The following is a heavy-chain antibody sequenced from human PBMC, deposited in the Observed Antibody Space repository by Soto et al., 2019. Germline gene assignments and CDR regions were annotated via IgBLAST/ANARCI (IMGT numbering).Heavy chain of an antibody. D-gene: IGHD3-22*01. CDR2: IYYSGST. V-gene: IGHV4-59*01. CDR3: ARGPYDSSGYYYGVESYYYYGMDV. CDR1: GGSISSYY. J-gene: IGHJ6*02. Sequence: LSLTCTVSGGSISSYYWSWIRQPPGKGLEWIGYIYYSGSTNYNPSLKSRVTISVDTSKNQFSLKLSSVTAADTAVYYCARGPYDSSGYYYGVESYYYYGMDVWGQGTTVTVSS.